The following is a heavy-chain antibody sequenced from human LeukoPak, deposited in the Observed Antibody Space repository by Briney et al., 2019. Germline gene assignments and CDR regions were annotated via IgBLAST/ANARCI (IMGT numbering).Heavy chain of an antibody. CDR3: ARVRSDSIGALEY. CDR2: INHSGST. CDR1: GGSFSGYY. D-gene: IGHD3-22*01. Sequence: SETLSLTCAVYGGSFSGYYWSWIRQPPGKGLEWIGEINHSGSTNYNPSLKSRVTISVDTSKNQFSLKLTSVTAADTAVYYCARVRSDSIGALEYWGQGNLVTVSS. V-gene: IGHV4-34*01. J-gene: IGHJ4*02.